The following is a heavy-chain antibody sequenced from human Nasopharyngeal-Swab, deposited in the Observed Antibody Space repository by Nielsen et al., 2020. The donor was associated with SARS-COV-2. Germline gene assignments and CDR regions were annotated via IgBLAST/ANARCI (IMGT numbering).Heavy chain of an antibody. CDR3: ARDQGFGSGRDY. J-gene: IGHJ4*02. D-gene: IGHD6-19*01. V-gene: IGHV3-33*01. CDR2: IWYDGSNK. Sequence: VRQAPGKGLEWVAVIWYDGSNKYYADSVKGRFTISRDNSKNTLYLQKNSLRAEDTAVYYCARDQGFGSGRDYWGQGTLVTVSS.